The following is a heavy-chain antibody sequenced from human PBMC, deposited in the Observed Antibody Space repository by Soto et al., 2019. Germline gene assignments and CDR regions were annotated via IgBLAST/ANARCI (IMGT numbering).Heavy chain of an antibody. CDR2: IIPIFGTA. CDR3: ARAPYDSSGYYSDDDFDI. J-gene: IGHJ3*02. Sequence: SVKVSCKASGGTFSSYAISWVRQAPGQGLEWMGGIIPIFGTANYAQKFQGRVTITADESTSTAYMELSSLRSEDTAVYYCARAPYDSSGYYSDDDFDIWGQGTMVTVS. V-gene: IGHV1-69*13. D-gene: IGHD3-22*01. CDR1: GGTFSSYA.